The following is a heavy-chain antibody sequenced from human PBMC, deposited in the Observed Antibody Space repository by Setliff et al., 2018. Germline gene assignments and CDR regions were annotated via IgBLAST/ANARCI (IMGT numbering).Heavy chain of an antibody. J-gene: IGHJ4*02. Sequence: SSETLSLTCTVSGGSISSSSYYWGWIRQPPGKGLEWIGSIYHSGSTYYNPSLKSRVTISVDTSKNQFSLKLSSVTAADTAVYYCARDPHYDSSGYRDYWGQGTLVTVSS. V-gene: IGHV4-39*07. CDR1: GGSISSSSYY. CDR2: IYHSGST. CDR3: ARDPHYDSSGYRDY. D-gene: IGHD3-22*01.